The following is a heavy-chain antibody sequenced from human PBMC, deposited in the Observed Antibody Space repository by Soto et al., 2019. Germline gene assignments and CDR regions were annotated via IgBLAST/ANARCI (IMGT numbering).Heavy chain of an antibody. CDR3: AKDRQADFWRLPSPMDV. CDR2: ISYDGSNK. J-gene: IGHJ6*02. V-gene: IGHV3-30*18. Sequence: GGSLRPSCAASGFTFSSSGIHWVRQAPGKGLEWVAVISYDGSNKFYIDSVKGRFTVSRDNSKNTLYLQMSSLRAEDTAVYYCAKDRQADFWRLPSPMDVWGQGTTVTVSS. D-gene: IGHD3-3*01. CDR1: GFTFSSSG.